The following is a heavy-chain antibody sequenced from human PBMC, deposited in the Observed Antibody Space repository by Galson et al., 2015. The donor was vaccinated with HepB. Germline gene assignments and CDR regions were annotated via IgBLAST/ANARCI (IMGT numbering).Heavy chain of an antibody. CDR1: GYTFTGYY. Sequence: SVKVSCKASGYTFTGYYMHWVRQAPGQGLEWMGWINPNSGGTNYAQKFQGRVTMTRDTSISTAYMELSRLRSDDTAVYYCARDYGVGERHYYYYYMDVWGKGTTVTVSS. CDR2: INPNSGGT. V-gene: IGHV1-2*02. CDR3: ARDYGVGERHYYYYYMDV. D-gene: IGHD4-17*01. J-gene: IGHJ6*03.